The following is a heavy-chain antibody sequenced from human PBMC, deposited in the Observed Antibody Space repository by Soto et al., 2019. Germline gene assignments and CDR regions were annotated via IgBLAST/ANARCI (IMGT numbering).Heavy chain of an antibody. V-gene: IGHV1-69*06. J-gene: IGHJ4*02. Sequence: QAHLAQSGAEVKKPGSSVTVSCKASGGTFNSYGISWVRQAPGQGLDWMGVIIPLYGTVNYAQKFQGRVSITADKSTSTAYMGLNSLRSYDTAVYYCARVRVIRGVIPSHFGLWGQGTQVTVSS. CDR3: ARVRVIRGVIPSHFGL. CDR1: GGTFNSYG. D-gene: IGHD3-10*01. CDR2: IIPLYGTV.